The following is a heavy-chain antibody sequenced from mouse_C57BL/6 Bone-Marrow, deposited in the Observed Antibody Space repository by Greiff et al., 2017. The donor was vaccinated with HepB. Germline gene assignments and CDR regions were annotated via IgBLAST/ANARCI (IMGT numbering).Heavy chain of an antibody. Sequence: VQLQQSGAELVRPGASVKLSCTASGFNIKDDYMHWVKQRPEQGLEWIGWIDPENGDTEYASKFQGKATITADTSSNTAYLQLSSLTSRDTAVYYCTTSPGNYVGYYAMDYWGQGTSVTVSS. V-gene: IGHV14-4*01. CDR2: IDPENGDT. CDR1: GFNIKDDY. CDR3: TTSPGNYVGYYAMDY. J-gene: IGHJ4*01. D-gene: IGHD2-1*01.